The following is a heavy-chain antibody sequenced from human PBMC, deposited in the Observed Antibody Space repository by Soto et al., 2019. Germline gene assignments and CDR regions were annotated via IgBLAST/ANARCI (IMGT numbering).Heavy chain of an antibody. CDR1: GGSIRSYF. CDR2: IYSNEYT. Sequence: PSETLSLTCTVSGGSIRSYFWSWIRQAPGKGLEWIGCIYSNEYTDSNPSLKSRVTMSVDTSKNHFSLQLKSVTAADTAVYYCARHNIPSDSNTYSPFYWGQGTLVTVSS. V-gene: IGHV4-59*08. CDR3: ARHNIPSDSNTYSPFY. D-gene: IGHD3-22*01. J-gene: IGHJ4*02.